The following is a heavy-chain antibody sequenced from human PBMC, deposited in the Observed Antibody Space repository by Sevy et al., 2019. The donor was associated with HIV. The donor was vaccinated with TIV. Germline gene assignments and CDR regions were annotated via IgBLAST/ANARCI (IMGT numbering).Heavy chain of an antibody. CDR3: ARQKNSGFDV. Sequence: KQSQTLSLTCAISGDSVSRTDVAWNWIRQSPSRGLEWPGRTWYASKWYNDYAISVKSRLTINPDTTRNQVSLHLSSVTPEDTAVYYCARQKNSGFDVWGQGTVVTVSS. CDR2: TWYASKWYN. D-gene: IGHD6-19*01. J-gene: IGHJ3*01. CDR1: GDSVSRTDVA. V-gene: IGHV6-1*01.